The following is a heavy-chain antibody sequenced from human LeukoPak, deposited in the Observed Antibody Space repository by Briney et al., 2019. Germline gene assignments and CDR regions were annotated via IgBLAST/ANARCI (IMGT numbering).Heavy chain of an antibody. Sequence: PGGSLRLSCAASGFTFSSYGMHWVRQAPGKGLEWVAFIRYDGSNKYYADSVKGRFTISRDNSKNTLYLQMNSLRAEDTAVYYCAKDDTIFGVVISLFDYWGQGTLVTVSS. CDR2: IRYDGSNK. J-gene: IGHJ4*02. CDR3: AKDDTIFGVVISLFDY. V-gene: IGHV3-30*02. CDR1: GFTFSSYG. D-gene: IGHD3-3*01.